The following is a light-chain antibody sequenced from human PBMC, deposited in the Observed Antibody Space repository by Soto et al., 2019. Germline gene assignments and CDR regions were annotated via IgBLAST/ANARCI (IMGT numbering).Light chain of an antibody. V-gene: IGKV1-5*03. CDR1: QSIRSW. Sequence: DIQMTQSPSTLSASVGDRVTITCRASQSIRSWLAWYQQKPGKAPKLLIYKASSLQSGVPSRFSGSGSETEFTLTICSLQPDDFAPYFCQQYNTYPWTFGQVTKVEIK. CDR3: QQYNTYPWT. J-gene: IGKJ1*01. CDR2: KAS.